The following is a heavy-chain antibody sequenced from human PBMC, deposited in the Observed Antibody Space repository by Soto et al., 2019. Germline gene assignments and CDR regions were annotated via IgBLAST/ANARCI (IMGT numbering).Heavy chain of an antibody. Sequence: GGSLRLSCAASGFTFSSYAMHWVRQATGKGLEWVTTISHDGNNKFYADSVKGRFIVSRDNSRTTLFLQMNSLRPEDTGIYYCARDYRTSSAGYYYYGMDVWGQGATVTVSS. V-gene: IGHV3-30-3*01. CDR1: GFTFSSYA. J-gene: IGHJ6*02. D-gene: IGHD2-2*01. CDR3: ARDYRTSSAGYYYYGMDV. CDR2: ISHDGNNK.